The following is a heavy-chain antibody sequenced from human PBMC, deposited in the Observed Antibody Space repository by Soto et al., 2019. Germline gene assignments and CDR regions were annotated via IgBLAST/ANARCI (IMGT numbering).Heavy chain of an antibody. CDR1: GFTFSRYE. J-gene: IGHJ6*02. CDR2: ISPSDSAA. D-gene: IGHD1-1*01. CDR3: ARPLKNQLPPYYSAMDV. Sequence: EEQLVESGGGLVHPGGSLRLSCSASGFTFSRYEMNWVRQGPGRGLEWISYISPSDSAAYYADSVKGRFTISRDNAKNTLILQMNSLRAEDTAVYYCARPLKNQLPPYYSAMDVWGQGTTVTVSS. V-gene: IGHV3-48*03.